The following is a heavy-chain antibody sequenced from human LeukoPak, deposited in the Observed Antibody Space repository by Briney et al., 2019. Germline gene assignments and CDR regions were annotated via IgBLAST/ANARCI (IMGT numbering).Heavy chain of an antibody. J-gene: IGHJ4*02. CDR2: IYYSGST. CDR3: ARQPNDSRSMIVDF. D-gene: IGHD3-22*01. V-gene: IGHV4-39*01. Sequence: SSYSMIWVRQRPGKGLEWIGSIYYSGSTYYNPSLKSRVTISVDTSKNQFSLKLNSVTAADTAVYYCARQPNDSRSMIVDFWGQGTLVTVSS. CDR1: SSYS.